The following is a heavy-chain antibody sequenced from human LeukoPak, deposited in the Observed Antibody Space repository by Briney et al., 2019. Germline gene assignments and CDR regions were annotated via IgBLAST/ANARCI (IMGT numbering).Heavy chain of an antibody. CDR2: IWYDGSNK. CDR3: ARELDAHYDSSGYLVY. V-gene: IGHV3-33*01. J-gene: IGHJ4*02. D-gene: IGHD3-22*01. CDR1: GFTFSSYG. Sequence: PGGSLRLSCAASGFTFSSYGMHWVRQAPGKGLEWVAVIWYDGSNKYYADSVKGRFTISRDSSKNTLYLQMNSLRAEDTAVYYCARELDAHYDSSGYLVYWGQGTLVTVSS.